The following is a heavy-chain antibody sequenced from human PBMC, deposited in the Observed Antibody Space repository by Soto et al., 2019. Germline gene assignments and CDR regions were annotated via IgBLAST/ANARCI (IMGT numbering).Heavy chain of an antibody. CDR2: ISSSSSTI. CDR3: AREEIVLVPAAGPYYYGMDV. J-gene: IGHJ6*02. Sequence: EVQLVESGGGLVQPGGSLRLSCAASGFTFSSYSMNWVRQAPGKGLEWVSYISSSSSTIYYADSVKGRFTISRDNAKNSLYLQMNSLRDEDTAVYYCAREEIVLVPAAGPYYYGMDVWGQGTTVTVSS. CDR1: GFTFSSYS. V-gene: IGHV3-48*02. D-gene: IGHD2-2*01.